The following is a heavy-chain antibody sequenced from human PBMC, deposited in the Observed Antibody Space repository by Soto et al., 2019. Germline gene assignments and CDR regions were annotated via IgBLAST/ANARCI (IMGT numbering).Heavy chain of an antibody. CDR2: ISYDGSNK. CDR1: GFTFIIYA. CDR3: ARGYYPVDYYYYGMDV. Sequence: GSLRLSCAASGFTFIIYAMHWVRQAPGKGLEWVAVISYDGSNKYYADSVKGRFTISRDNSKNTLYLQMNSLRAEDTAVYYCARGYYPVDYYYYGMDVWGQGTTVTVSS. V-gene: IGHV3-30-3*01. J-gene: IGHJ6*02. D-gene: IGHD1-26*01.